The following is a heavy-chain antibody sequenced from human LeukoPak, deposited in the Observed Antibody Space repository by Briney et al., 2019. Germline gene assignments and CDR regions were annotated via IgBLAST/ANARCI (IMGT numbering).Heavy chain of an antibody. V-gene: IGHV4-61*02. Sequence: PSETLSLTCTDSGGSISSGSYYWSWIRQPAGKGLEWIGRIYTSGSTNYNPSLKSRVTISVDTSKNQFSLKLSSVTAADTAVYYCARDASIAARRSFDYWGQGTLVTVSS. CDR3: ARDASIAARRSFDY. J-gene: IGHJ4*02. CDR1: GGSISSGSYY. D-gene: IGHD6-6*01. CDR2: IYTSGST.